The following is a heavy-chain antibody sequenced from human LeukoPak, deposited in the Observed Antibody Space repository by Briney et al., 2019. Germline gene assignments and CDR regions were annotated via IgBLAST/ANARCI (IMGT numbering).Heavy chain of an antibody. D-gene: IGHD6-13*01. CDR2: IYYSGST. CDR1: GGSISSYY. Sequence: PSETLSLTCTVSGGSISSYYWSWIRQPPGKGLEWIGYIYYSGSTNYNPSLKSRVTISVDTSKNQFSLKLSSVTAADTAVYYCARDVRAAAGHISEGMDVWGQGTTVTVSS. V-gene: IGHV4-59*01. J-gene: IGHJ6*02. CDR3: ARDVRAAAGHISEGMDV.